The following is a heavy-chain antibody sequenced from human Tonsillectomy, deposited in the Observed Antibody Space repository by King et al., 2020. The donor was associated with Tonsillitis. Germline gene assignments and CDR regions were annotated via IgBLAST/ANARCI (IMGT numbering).Heavy chain of an antibody. CDR1: GFTFGDYA. CDR3: TREGNYYDISGYYYDYYYYYMDV. V-gene: IGHV3-49*04. CDR2: IRSKAYGGTT. J-gene: IGHJ6*03. D-gene: IGHD3-22*01. Sequence: QLVQSGGGLVQPGRSLRLSCTASGFTFGDYAMSWVRQAPGKGLEWVGFIRSKAYGGTTEYAASVKGRFTISRDDSKSIAYLQMKSLKTEDTAVYYCTREGNYYDISGYYYDYYYYYMDVWGKGTTVTVSS.